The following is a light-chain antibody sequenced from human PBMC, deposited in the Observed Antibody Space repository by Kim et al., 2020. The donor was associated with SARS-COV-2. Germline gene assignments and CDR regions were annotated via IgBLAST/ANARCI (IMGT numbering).Light chain of an antibody. J-gene: IGKJ2*01. CDR1: QYVTRG. V-gene: IGKV1-5*01. CDR2: NAS. CDR3: QHRQT. Sequence: DIQMTQSPSTLPASVGDRVTIPCRATQYVTRGLVWYQQKPGRAPKRLIYNASTLDRGVPSRFRGSGSGTEFTLTINSLQPDDFASYYCQHRQTFGQGTKLEI.